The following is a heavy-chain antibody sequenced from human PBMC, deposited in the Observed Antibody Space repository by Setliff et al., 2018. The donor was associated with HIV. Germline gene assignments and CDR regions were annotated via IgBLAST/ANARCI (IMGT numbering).Heavy chain of an antibody. CDR2: INPNSGGT. CDR3: ARAYGGYVPKAWYFDL. D-gene: IGHD5-12*01. J-gene: IGHJ2*01. CDR1: GYTFTGYY. Sequence: GASVKVSCKASGYTFTGYYMHWVRQAPGQGLEWMGRINPNSGGTKYAQKFQGRVTISRDISKNTLYLQMNSLRAEDTAVYYCARAYGGYVPKAWYFDLWGRGTLVTVSS. V-gene: IGHV1-2*06.